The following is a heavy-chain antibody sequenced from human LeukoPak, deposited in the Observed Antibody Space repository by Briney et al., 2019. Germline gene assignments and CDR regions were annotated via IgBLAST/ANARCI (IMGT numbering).Heavy chain of an antibody. CDR3: ARDRPYYDILTGYPFLFDY. J-gene: IGHJ4*02. Sequence: ASVKVSCKASGYTFTGYYMHWVRQAPGQGLEWMGWINPNSGGTNYAQKFQGRVTMTRDTSISTAYMELSRLRSDDTAVYYCARDRPYYDILTGYPFLFDYWGQGTLVTVSS. V-gene: IGHV1-2*02. CDR2: INPNSGGT. CDR1: GYTFTGYY. D-gene: IGHD3-9*01.